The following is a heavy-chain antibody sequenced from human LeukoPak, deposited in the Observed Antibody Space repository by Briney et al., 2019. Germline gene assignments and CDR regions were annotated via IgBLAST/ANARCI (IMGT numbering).Heavy chain of an antibody. CDR2: IFPGDSDT. CDR1: GYSFTTNW. J-gene: IGHJ4*02. Sequence: GESLKISCKGSGYSFTTNWVGWVRQMPGKGLESMGIIFPGDSDTRYTPSFQGQVIISADKSTGTVYLQWTSLKASDTAIYYCARLECSSTTCPFAYWGQGTLVTVS. V-gene: IGHV5-51*01. D-gene: IGHD2-2*01. CDR3: ARLECSSTTCPFAY.